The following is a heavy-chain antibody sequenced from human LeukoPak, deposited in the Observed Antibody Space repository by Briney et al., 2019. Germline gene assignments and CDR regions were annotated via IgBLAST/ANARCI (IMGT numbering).Heavy chain of an antibody. CDR3: AVIVSMSWDY. J-gene: IGHJ4*02. D-gene: IGHD5/OR15-5a*01. CDR2: IYYTATP. Sequence: SETLSLTCTVSGDSISSSSYDWGRIRQPRGKGLECIVSIYYTATPYYNPSLNPRLTISVDTSKNQFSLKLSSVTAADTAVYYCAVIVSMSWDYWGQGTLVTVSS. V-gene: IGHV4-39*01. CDR1: GDSISSSSYD.